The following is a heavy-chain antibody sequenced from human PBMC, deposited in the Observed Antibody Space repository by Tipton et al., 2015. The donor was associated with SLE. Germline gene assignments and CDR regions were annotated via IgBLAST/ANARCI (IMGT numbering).Heavy chain of an antibody. CDR1: GASFSGYY. D-gene: IGHD6-13*01. J-gene: IGHJ1*01. Sequence: TLSLTCAVYGASFSGYYWIWIRQPPGKGLEGIGEINHSGSTTNNPSLKSRVTVSVDMSKNQFSLRLSSVTAADTAVYYCARDPAATLFFQHWGQGTLVTVPS. V-gene: IGHV4-34*01. CDR2: INHSGST. CDR3: ARDPAATLFFQH.